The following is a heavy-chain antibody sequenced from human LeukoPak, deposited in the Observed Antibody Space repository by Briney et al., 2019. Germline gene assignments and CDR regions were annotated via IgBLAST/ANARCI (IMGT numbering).Heavy chain of an antibody. CDR2: ISYDGSNK. CDR1: GFSFSSYG. CDR3: AKESSSGHYYYYYYMDV. V-gene: IGHV3-30*18. Sequence: GGSLRLSCAASGFSFSSYGMHWVRQAPGKGLEWVAVISYDGSNKYYADSVKGRFTISRGNSKNTLYLQMNSLRAEDTAVYYCAKESSSGHYYYYYYMDVWGKGTTVTVSS. D-gene: IGHD6-19*01. J-gene: IGHJ6*03.